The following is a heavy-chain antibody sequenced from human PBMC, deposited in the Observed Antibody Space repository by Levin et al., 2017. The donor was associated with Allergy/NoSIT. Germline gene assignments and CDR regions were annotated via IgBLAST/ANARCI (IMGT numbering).Heavy chain of an antibody. CDR1: GGSISTGSPF. CDR3: AKGGDQCGGGTCHLVGNNCFEP. CDR2: IHYSGTT. J-gene: IGHJ5*02. Sequence: SETLSLTCTVSGGSISTGSPFWGWIRQPPGKGLEWTGSIHYSGTTSYNPSLKSRVTISADTSKSQFSLKVTSLTPAATAVYYCAKGGDQCGGGTCHLVGNNCFEPWGQGTLVTVSS. V-gene: IGHV4-39*07. D-gene: IGHD2-15*01.